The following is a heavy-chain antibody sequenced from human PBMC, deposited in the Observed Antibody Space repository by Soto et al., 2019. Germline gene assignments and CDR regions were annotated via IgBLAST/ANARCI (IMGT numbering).Heavy chain of an antibody. CDR2: ISYDGSNK. Sequence: PWGSLRLSCAASGFTFSSYAMHWVRQAPGKGLEWVAVISYDGSNKYYADSVKGRFTISRDNSKNTLYLQMNSLRAEDTAVYYCARDQYPPTNLYSSSSGRFDYWGQGTLVTVSS. CDR1: GFTFSSYA. D-gene: IGHD6-6*01. CDR3: ARDQYPPTNLYSSSSGRFDY. J-gene: IGHJ4*02. V-gene: IGHV3-30-3*01.